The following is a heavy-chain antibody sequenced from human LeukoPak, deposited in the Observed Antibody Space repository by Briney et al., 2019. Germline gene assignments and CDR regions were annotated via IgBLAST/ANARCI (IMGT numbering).Heavy chain of an antibody. CDR3: ARDPQTKSWPEYFLH. J-gene: IGHJ1*01. CDR2: IKQDGSAK. V-gene: IGHV3-7*04. D-gene: IGHD6-13*01. Sequence: GGSLRLSCATSGFTFSNYWMNWVRQAPGKGLEWVANIKQDGSAKYYVDSVKGRFTISRDNAKNSRFRRMNGLRADDTAVYYCARDPQTKSWPEYFLHWGQRTLVTVS. CDR1: GFTFSNYW.